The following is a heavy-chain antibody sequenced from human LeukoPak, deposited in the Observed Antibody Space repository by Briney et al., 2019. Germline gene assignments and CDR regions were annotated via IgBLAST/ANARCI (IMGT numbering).Heavy chain of an antibody. CDR1: GFTFSSYG. CDR2: ISYDGSNK. CDR3: GKDLVVTTVYYFYYGMDV. J-gene: IGHJ6*02. Sequence: GGSLRLSCAASGFTFSSYGMHWVRQAPGKGLEWVAVISYDGSNKYYADSVKGRFTISRDNSKNTLYLQMNSLRAEDTAVYYCGKDLVVTTVYYFYYGMDVRGQGATVTVSS. D-gene: IGHD2/OR15-2a*01. V-gene: IGHV3-30*18.